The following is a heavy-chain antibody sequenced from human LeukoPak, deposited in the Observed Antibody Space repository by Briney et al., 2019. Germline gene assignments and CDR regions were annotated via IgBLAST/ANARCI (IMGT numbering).Heavy chain of an antibody. CDR3: ARGGEFYYYMDV. CDR2: ISYVGGNK. Sequence: PGKSLRLSCAASGFTFRTHTMHWVRQAPGKGLEWVAVISYVGGNKYYADSAKGRFTISRDNSKNTLYLQMNSLRPEDTAVYYCARGGEFYYYMDVWGKGTTVTVSS. J-gene: IGHJ6*03. V-gene: IGHV3-30-3*01. CDR1: GFTFRTHT. D-gene: IGHD3-16*01.